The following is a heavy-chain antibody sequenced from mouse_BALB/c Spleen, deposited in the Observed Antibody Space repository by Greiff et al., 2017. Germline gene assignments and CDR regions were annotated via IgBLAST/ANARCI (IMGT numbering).Heavy chain of an antibody. D-gene: IGHD2-4*01. J-gene: IGHJ2*01. Sequence: EVQRVESGGGLVQPGGSRKLSCAASGFTFSSFGMHWVRQAPEKGLEWVAYISSGSSTINYEDTVKGRFTITRDNPKNTLFLHMTSLRSEDTAMYYCAREDHDYPYFDYWGQGTTLTVSS. CDR1: GFTFSSFG. CDR2: ISSGSSTI. V-gene: IGHV5-17*02. CDR3: AREDHDYPYFDY.